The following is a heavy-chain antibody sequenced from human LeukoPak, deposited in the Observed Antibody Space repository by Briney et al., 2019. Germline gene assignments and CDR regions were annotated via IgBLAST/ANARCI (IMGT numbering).Heavy chain of an antibody. CDR1: GGSISSYY. J-gene: IGHJ5*02. CDR2: IYYSGST. Sequence: SETLSLTCTVSGGSISSYYWSWIRQPPGKGLEWIGYIYYSGSTNYNPSLKSRVTISVDTSKNQFSPKLSSVTAADTAVYYCARHSSSGWNWFDPWGQGILVTVSS. D-gene: IGHD6-19*01. V-gene: IGHV4-59*08. CDR3: ARHSSSGWNWFDP.